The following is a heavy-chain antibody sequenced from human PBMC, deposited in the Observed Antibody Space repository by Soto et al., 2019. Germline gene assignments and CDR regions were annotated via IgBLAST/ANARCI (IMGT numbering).Heavy chain of an antibody. D-gene: IGHD1-1*01. Sequence: QVQLVQSGAEVKKPGASVKVSCKASGFTFISYYMHWVRQAPGQGLERMGIINPSGGITTYAQKFQGRVTMTRDTSTSTVYMELNSLRSEDTAVYYCARELGTTGTTPDNWFDPWGQGTLVTVSS. CDR2: INPSGGIT. V-gene: IGHV1-46*01. CDR3: ARELGTTGTTPDNWFDP. CDR1: GFTFISYY. J-gene: IGHJ5*02.